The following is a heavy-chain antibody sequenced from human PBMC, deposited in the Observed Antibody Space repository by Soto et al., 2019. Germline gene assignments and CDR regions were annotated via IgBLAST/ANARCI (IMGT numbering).Heavy chain of an antibody. J-gene: IGHJ4*02. CDR2: MYYSGST. CDR1: GGSVNTYD. D-gene: IGHD2-15*01. Sequence: SETLSLTCTVSGGSVNTYDCSWIRQPPGKGLEWIGNMYYSGSTDFSPSLKSRVSMSVDTSKNQFSLKLNSVTAADTAVYFCARRYCRGGSCYSGFDYWGQGTLVTVSS. CDR3: ARRYCRGGSCYSGFDY. V-gene: IGHV4-59*02.